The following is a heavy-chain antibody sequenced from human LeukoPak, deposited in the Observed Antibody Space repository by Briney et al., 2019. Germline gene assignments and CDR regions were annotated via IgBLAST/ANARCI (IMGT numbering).Heavy chain of an antibody. CDR1: VYTFTSYD. J-gene: IGHJ4*02. CDR3: ARGTYFDY. CDR2: MNPNSGNT. V-gene: IGHV1-8*01. Sequence: ASVKVSCKACVYTFTSYDINCVRQDTGQGLEWMGWMNPNSGNTGYAQKFQGRVTMTRNTSISTAYMELSSLRSDDTAVYYCARGTYFDYWGQGTLVTVSS.